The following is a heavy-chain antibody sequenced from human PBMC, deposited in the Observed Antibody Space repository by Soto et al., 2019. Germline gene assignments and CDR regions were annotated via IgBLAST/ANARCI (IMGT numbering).Heavy chain of an antibody. CDR2: IYSDGSRT. J-gene: IGHJ6*03. D-gene: IGHD3-10*01. Sequence: EVQLVESGGGLVQPGGSLRLSCATSGFTFNTYWMHWVRQAPGEGLVWVSRIYSDGSRTSYADSVKGRFTISRDNAKNTLYLQMDSLSPEDTAVYYCARGAGGYYYMDVWGKGTTVTVSS. V-gene: IGHV3-74*01. CDR3: ARGAGGYYYMDV. CDR1: GFTFNTYW.